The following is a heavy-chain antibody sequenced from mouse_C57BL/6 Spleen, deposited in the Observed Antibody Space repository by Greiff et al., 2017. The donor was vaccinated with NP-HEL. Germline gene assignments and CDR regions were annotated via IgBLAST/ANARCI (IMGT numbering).Heavy chain of an antibody. CDR1: GYTFTSYW. J-gene: IGHJ1*03. CDR2: IDPSDSYT. V-gene: IGHV1-69*01. CDR3: ARGGTGYWYFDV. Sequence: QVQLQQPGAELVMPGASVKLSCKASGYTFTSYWMHWVKQRPGQGLEWIGEIDPSDSYTNYNQKFKGKSTFTVDKSYSAAYMQLSSLTSEDSAVYYCARGGTGYWYFDVWGTGTTVTVSS. D-gene: IGHD3-3*01.